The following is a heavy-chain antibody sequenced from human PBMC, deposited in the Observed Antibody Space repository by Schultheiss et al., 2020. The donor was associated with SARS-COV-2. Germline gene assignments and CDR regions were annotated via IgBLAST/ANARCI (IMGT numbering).Heavy chain of an antibody. CDR3: AKDHAAAGYYYYYYMDV. Sequence: GESLKISCAASGFTFSDYYMSWIRQAPGKGLDWVSFIDSSGDTTFYADSVKGRFTISRDNSKNTLYLQMNSLRAEDTAVYYCAKDHAAAGYYYYYYMDVWGKGTTVTVSS. J-gene: IGHJ6*03. D-gene: IGHD6-13*01. CDR2: IDSSGDTT. CDR1: GFTFSDYY. V-gene: IGHV3-23*01.